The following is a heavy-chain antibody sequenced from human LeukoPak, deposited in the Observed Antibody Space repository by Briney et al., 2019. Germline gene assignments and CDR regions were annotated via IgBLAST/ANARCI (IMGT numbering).Heavy chain of an antibody. CDR2: IRYDGSIK. V-gene: IGHV3-30*02. Sequence: PGGSLRLSCAASGFTFSAYGMHRVRQGPGKVLEWVTYIRYDGSIKYYIDSVKGRFTISRDNSKNSMSLEMNSLRDEDTATYYCTAISTTGLYWGQGTLVTVSS. CDR1: GFTFSAYG. CDR3: TAISTTGLY. D-gene: IGHD1-1*01. J-gene: IGHJ4*02.